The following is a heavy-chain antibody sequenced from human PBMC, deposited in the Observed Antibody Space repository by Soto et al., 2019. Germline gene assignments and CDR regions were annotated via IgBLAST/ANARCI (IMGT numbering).Heavy chain of an antibody. D-gene: IGHD1-1*01. Sequence: SGYTFTSYGISWVRQAPGQGLEWMGWISAYNGNTNYAQKLQGRVTMTTDTSTSTAYMELRSLRSDDTAVYYCARDSTGTTDYYYYMDVWGKGTTVTVSS. J-gene: IGHJ6*03. CDR1: GYTFTSYG. V-gene: IGHV1-18*01. CDR3: ARDSTGTTDYYYYMDV. CDR2: ISAYNGNT.